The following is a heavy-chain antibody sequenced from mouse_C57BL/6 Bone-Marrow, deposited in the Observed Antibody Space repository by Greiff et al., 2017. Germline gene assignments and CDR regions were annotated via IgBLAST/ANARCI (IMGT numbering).Heavy chain of an antibody. CDR2: IYPGSGST. CDR3: ASPKREWLLMDY. CDR1: GYTFTSYW. V-gene: IGHV1-55*01. D-gene: IGHD2-3*01. J-gene: IGHJ2*01. Sequence: VQLQQPGAELVKPGASVKMSCKASGYTFTSYWITWVKQRPGQGLEWIGDIYPGSGSTNYNEKVKSKATLTVDTSSSTAYMQLSNMTSEDTAVYYCASPKREWLLMDYWGQGTTLTVSS.